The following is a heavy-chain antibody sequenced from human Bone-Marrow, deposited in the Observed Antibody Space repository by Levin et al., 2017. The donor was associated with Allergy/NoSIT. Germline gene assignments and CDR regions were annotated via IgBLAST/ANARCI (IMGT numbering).Heavy chain of an antibody. V-gene: IGHV1-69*13. CDR3: ARASYTIAPSGTSIGPFDS. J-gene: IGHJ4*02. CDR2: IIHILGNA. D-gene: IGHD1-1*01. Sequence: SVKVSCKASGDTFRSHHISWVRLAPGQGLDYMGGIIHILGNANYAQRFQDRVTITADESSNTFYMELYGLTSADSAIYFCARASYTIAPSGTSIGPFDSWGPGTPVTVSS. CDR1: GDTFRSHH.